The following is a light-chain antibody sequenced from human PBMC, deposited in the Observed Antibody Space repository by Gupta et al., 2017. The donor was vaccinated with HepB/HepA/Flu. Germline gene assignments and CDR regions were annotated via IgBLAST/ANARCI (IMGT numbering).Light chain of an antibody. CDR1: QNVNSW. V-gene: IGKV1-5*03. J-gene: IGKJ1*01. CDR3: QQDDSYPWT. Sequence: DIQMTQSPSTLSSSVGDRVTLTCRASQNVNSWLAWYQQKPGKAPKLLIYKASGLQSGVPSRFSGSGFETEFTLTIRTLQPDDFAIYYCQQDDSYPWTFGQGTKVE. CDR2: KAS.